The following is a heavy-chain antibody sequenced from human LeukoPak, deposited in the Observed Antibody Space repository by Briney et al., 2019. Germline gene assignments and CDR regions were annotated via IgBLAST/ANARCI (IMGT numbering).Heavy chain of an antibody. CDR1: GASISSYY. Sequence: SETVSHTCTVSGASISSYYWSWIRQAADRGLEWIGRIYATGSPNYNPSLKSRVTMSVDTSKNQFSLKLTSVTAADTAVYYCARDRVVPAAFDDWGQGTLVTVSS. CDR2: IYATGSP. V-gene: IGHV4-4*07. J-gene: IGHJ4*02. CDR3: ARDRVVPAAFDD. D-gene: IGHD2-2*01.